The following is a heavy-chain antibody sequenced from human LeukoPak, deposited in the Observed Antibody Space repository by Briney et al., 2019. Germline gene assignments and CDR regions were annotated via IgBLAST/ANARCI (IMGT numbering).Heavy chain of an antibody. D-gene: IGHD3-3*01. J-gene: IGHJ5*02. CDR1: GFTFSSYG. CDR2: ISYDGSNK. V-gene: IGHV3-30*18. Sequence: GGSLRLSCAASGFTFSSYGMHWVRQAPGKGLEWVAVISYDGSNKYYADSVKGRFTISRDNSKNTLYLQMNSLRAEDTAVYYCAKDAGWFGVNWFDPWGQGTLVTVSP. CDR3: AKDAGWFGVNWFDP.